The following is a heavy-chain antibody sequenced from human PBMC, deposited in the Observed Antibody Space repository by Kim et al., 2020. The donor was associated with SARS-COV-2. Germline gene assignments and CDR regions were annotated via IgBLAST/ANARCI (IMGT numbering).Heavy chain of an antibody. Sequence: SETLSLSCTVSGFSFRSYYWSWIRQPPGKGLEWIGYIYYSGSTNHYPSLKSRVSILVVTSKNQSFPMLSSVLAADTAVFYCSAASSSCRCLGYYFYMDV. CDR3: SAASSSCRCLGYYFYMDV. J-gene: IGHJ6*03. CDR1: GFSFRSYY. V-gene: IGHV4-59*01. D-gene: IGHD2-15*01. CDR2: IYYSGST.